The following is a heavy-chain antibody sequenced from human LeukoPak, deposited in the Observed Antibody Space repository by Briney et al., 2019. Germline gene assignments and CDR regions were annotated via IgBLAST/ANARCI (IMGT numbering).Heavy chain of an antibody. CDR1: GYTFTGYY. CDR3: ASDILTGYSSPLNYSMDV. D-gene: IGHD3-9*01. CDR2: INPNSGGT. V-gene: IGHV1-2*02. Sequence: ASVKVSCKASGYTFTGYYMHWVRQAPGQGLEWMGWINPNSGGTNYAQKFQGRVTMTRDTSISTAYMELSRLRSDDTAVYYCASDILTGYSSPLNYSMDVWGQGTTVTVSS. J-gene: IGHJ6*02.